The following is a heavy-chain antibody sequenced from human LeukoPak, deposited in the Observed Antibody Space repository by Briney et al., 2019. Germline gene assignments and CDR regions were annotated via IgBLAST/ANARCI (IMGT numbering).Heavy chain of an antibody. D-gene: IGHD3-10*01. J-gene: IGHJ5*02. CDR2: INHSGST. CDR3: ARGGTTYYGSGGYWFDP. V-gene: IGHV4-34*01. Sequence: SETLSLTCAVYGGSFSGYYWSWIRQPPGKGPEWIGEINHSGSTNYNPPLKSRVTISVDKSKNQFSLKLSSVNAADTAVYYCARGGTTYYGSGGYWFDPWGQGTLVTVSS. CDR1: GGSFSGYY.